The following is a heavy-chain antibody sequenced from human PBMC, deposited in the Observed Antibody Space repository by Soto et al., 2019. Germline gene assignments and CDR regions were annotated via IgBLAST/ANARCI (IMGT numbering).Heavy chain of an antibody. J-gene: IGHJ4*02. CDR3: ARDRLRLGELSLMGYFDY. V-gene: IGHV3-30*09. Sequence: GGSLRVSCEASGFTFSSFAMHWGRQAPAKGLEWVAVISYDGNDEYYGDSVKGRFAISRDNSKNTVYLQMSSLRAEDTAFYYCARDRLRLGELSLMGYFDYWGQET. CDR1: GFTFSSFA. CDR2: ISYDGNDE. D-gene: IGHD3-16*01.